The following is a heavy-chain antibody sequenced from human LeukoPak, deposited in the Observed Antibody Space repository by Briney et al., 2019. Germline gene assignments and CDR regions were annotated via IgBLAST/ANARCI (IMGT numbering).Heavy chain of an antibody. V-gene: IGHV4-59*01. D-gene: IGHD3-16*01. CDR2: IYSTGST. Sequence: SETLSLTCTVSGGSINNYFWSWIRQPPGKGLEWIGYIYSTGSTNSNPSLKSRVTISVDTSQNQFSLKLTSVTAADTAVYYCARRGTYGEWFDPWGQGTLVTVSS. CDR3: ARRGTYGEWFDP. J-gene: IGHJ5*02. CDR1: GGSINNYF.